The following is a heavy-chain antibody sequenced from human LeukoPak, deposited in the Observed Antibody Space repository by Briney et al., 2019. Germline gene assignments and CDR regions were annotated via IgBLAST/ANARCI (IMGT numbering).Heavy chain of an antibody. Sequence: PGGSLRLSCVGTGFSFKSVSLSWVRLAPGKGLEWVAFMGHFAGDILYADSVKGRFNISRDDAKASVYLQMNSLRVDDTAVYFCARDPYTGSMFDLWGHGTLVTVSS. CDR1: GFSFKSVS. D-gene: IGHD1-1*01. J-gene: IGHJ5*02. CDR2: MGHFAGDI. CDR3: ARDPYTGSMFDL. V-gene: IGHV3-21*01.